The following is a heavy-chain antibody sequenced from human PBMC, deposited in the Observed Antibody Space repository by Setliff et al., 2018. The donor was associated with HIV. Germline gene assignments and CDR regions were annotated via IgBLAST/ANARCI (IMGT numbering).Heavy chain of an antibody. Sequence: GESLKISCKTSGYNFATYYITWVRQMPGKGLEWIGRINPGDSDTGYSPSFQGQVSISVDTSITTAYLYWSSLKASDTAIYYCTRRRRAPGTEDLEAYWGQGTLVTVSS. V-gene: IGHV5-51*01. CDR2: INPGDSDT. D-gene: IGHD1-26*01. CDR1: GYNFATYY. CDR3: TRRRRAPGTEDLEAY. J-gene: IGHJ4*02.